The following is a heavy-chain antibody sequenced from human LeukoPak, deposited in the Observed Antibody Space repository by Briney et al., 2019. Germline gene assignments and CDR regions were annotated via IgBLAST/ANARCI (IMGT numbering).Heavy chain of an antibody. Sequence: GRSLRLSCAASGFTFISYGMHWVRQAPGKGLEWVAVIWYDGSNKYFADSVKGRFTISRDNAKNSLYLQMNRLRAEDTAVYYCARGGWDFDWLRGAFDIWGQGTMVTVSS. CDR3: ARGGWDFDWLRGAFDI. J-gene: IGHJ3*02. CDR1: GFTFISYG. V-gene: IGHV3-33*03. CDR2: IWYDGSNK. D-gene: IGHD3-9*01.